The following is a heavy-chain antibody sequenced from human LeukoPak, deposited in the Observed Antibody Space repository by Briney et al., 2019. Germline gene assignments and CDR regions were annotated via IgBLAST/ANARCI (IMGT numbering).Heavy chain of an antibody. D-gene: IGHD2-15*01. Sequence: SETLSLTCAVSGGSISSGGYSWSWIRQPPGKGLEWIGYIYYSGSTYYNPSLKSRVTISVDTSKNQFSLKLSSVTAADTAVYYCARDEEEVAATGSFDYWGQGTLVTVSS. CDR3: ARDEEEVAATGSFDY. CDR1: GGSISSGGYS. CDR2: IYYSGST. V-gene: IGHV4-30-4*07. J-gene: IGHJ4*02.